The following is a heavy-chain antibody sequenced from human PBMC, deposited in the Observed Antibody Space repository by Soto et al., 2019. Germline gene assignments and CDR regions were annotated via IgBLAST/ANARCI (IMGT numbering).Heavy chain of an antibody. J-gene: IGHJ4*02. D-gene: IGHD5-12*01. CDR3: AHIDPEIVTVGGHGGFDY. V-gene: IGHV2-5*02. CDR1: GFSLTSGVG. CDR2: IYWDDDK. Sequence: QITLKESGPTLVRPPQTLTRTCTFSGFSLTSGVGVGWIRQPPGKALAWLALIYWDDDKRYSPSLKNRLTITKDTSKNQVVLTMTTVGPVDTATYFCAHIDPEIVTVGGHGGFDYWGQGTLVTVSS.